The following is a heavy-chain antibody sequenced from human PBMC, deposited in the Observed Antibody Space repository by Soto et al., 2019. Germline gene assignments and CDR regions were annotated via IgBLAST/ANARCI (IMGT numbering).Heavy chain of an antibody. V-gene: IGHV4-4*02. J-gene: IGHJ4*02. D-gene: IGHD2-21*01. CDR1: GTSISSTFW. Sequence: VQLRQSGSGLVKPSGTLSLTCFVSGTSISSTFWWTWVRQAPGEGLEWIGEIYHSGMAKYNPSLNSRVTISVDKSSNQFSLTLTSVTAADTAMYYCATLPPRIVVVMSPFPSWGQGTPVTVSS. CDR3: ATLPPRIVVVMSPFPS. CDR2: IYHSGMA.